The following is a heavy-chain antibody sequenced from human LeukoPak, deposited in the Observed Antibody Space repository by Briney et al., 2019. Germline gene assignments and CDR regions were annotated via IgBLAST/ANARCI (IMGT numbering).Heavy chain of an antibody. V-gene: IGHV1-69*13. D-gene: IGHD6-6*01. J-gene: IGHJ4*02. CDR3: ASVLSSSSSVVDY. CDR2: IIPIFGTA. CDR1: GGTFSSYA. Sequence: ASVKVSCKASGGTFSSYAISWVRQAPGQGLEWMGGIIPIFGTANYAQKFQGRVTITADESTSTAYMELSSLRSEDTAVYHCASVLSSSSSVVDYWGQGTLVTVSS.